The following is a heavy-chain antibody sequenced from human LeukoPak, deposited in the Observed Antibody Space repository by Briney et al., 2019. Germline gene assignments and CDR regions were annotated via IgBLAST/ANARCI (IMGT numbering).Heavy chain of an antibody. J-gene: IGHJ4*02. CDR1: GVSIVRHY. D-gene: IGHD7-27*01. CDR3: ARDGEGDEGWDY. Sequence: SETLSLTCTVSGVSIVRHYWIWIRQPLGKGLEWIGHISYSGSTNYNPSLKSRVTISVDTSKNQVSLRLSSVTAADTAVYYCARDGEGDEGWDYWGQGTLVTVSS. V-gene: IGHV4-59*11. CDR2: ISYSGST.